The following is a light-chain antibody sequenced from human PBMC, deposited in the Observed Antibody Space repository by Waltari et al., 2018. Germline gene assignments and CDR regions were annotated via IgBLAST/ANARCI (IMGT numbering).Light chain of an antibody. CDR2: DVS. V-gene: IGLV2-14*03. J-gene: IGLJ2*01. CDR3: SSYTSSSTLVE. Sequence: QSALTQPASVSGPPGQSITISCTGTSSDVGGYSYVSWYQQHPGKAPKLMIYDVSNRPSGVSNRFSGSKSGNTASLTISGLQAEDEADYYCSSYTSSSTLVEFGGGTKLTVL. CDR1: SSDVGGYSY.